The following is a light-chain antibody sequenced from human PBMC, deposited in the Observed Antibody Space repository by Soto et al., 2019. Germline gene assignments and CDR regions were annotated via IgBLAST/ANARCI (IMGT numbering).Light chain of an antibody. V-gene: IGKV1-39*01. CDR3: HQTYNTLYT. Sequence: DIQMTQSPSSLSASVGDRVTISCRPSQTVDNYLNWYQQKPGKAPQLLISAASTLQSGVPSRFSGSGSGTDFTLTISSLQPEDSATYYCHQTYNTLYTFGQGTKVEIK. J-gene: IGKJ2*01. CDR1: QTVDNY. CDR2: AAS.